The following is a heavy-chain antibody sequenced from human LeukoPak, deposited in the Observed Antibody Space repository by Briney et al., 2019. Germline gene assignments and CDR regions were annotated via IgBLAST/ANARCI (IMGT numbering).Heavy chain of an antibody. CDR3: ARVWEKWYLDY. V-gene: IGHV4-34*01. Sequence: KPSETLSLTCAVYGGSFSGYYWSWIRQPPGKGLEWIGEINHSGSTNYNPSLKSRVTISVDTSKNQFSLKLSSVTAADTAVYYSARVWEKWYLDYWGPGTLVTVSS. CDR2: INHSGST. CDR1: GGSFSGYY. J-gene: IGHJ4*02. D-gene: IGHD3-16*01.